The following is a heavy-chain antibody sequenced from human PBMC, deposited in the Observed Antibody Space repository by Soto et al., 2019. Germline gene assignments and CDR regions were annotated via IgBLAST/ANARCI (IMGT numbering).Heavy chain of an antibody. V-gene: IGHV1-2*02. D-gene: IGHD2-2*01. Sequence: SVKVSCKASGYTFTGYYMHWVRQAPVQGLEWMGWINPNSGGTNYAQKFQGRVTMTRDTSISTAYMELSRLRSDDTAVYYCARGTNIVVVPAATSKYYYYGMDVWGQGTTVTVSS. J-gene: IGHJ6*02. CDR1: GYTFTGYY. CDR3: ARGTNIVVVPAATSKYYYYGMDV. CDR2: INPNSGGT.